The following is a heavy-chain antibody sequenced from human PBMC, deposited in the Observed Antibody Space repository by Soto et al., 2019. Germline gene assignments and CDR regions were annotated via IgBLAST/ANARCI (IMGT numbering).Heavy chain of an antibody. CDR3: AREQGPAPDFDY. J-gene: IGHJ4*02. V-gene: IGHV3-21*01. CDR2: ISSSSSYI. Sequence: GGSLRLSCAASGFTFSSYSMNWVRQAPGKGLEWVSSISSSSSYIYYADSVKGRFTISRDNAKNSLYLQMNSLRAEDTAVYYCAREQGPAPDFDYWGQGPLVTVS. CDR1: GFTFSSYS.